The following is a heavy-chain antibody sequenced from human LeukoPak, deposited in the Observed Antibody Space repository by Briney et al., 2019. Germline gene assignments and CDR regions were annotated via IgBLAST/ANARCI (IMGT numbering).Heavy chain of an antibody. CDR1: GYTFTSYD. J-gene: IGHJ4*02. CDR3: ARGMGSGSYSAAYYFDY. CDR2: MNPNSGNT. Sequence: ASVKVSCKASGYTFTSYDTNWVRQATGQGLEWTGWMNPNSGNTGYAQKFQGRVTMTRNTSISTAYMELRSLRSDDTAVYYCARGMGSGSYSAAYYFDYWGQGTLVTVSS. V-gene: IGHV1-8*01. D-gene: IGHD3-22*01.